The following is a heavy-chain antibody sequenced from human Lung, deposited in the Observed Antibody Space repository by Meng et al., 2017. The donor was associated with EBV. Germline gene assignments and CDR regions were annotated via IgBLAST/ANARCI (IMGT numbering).Heavy chain of an antibody. CDR1: GYTFTNYG. CDR3: ARVEVGITSGDY. V-gene: IGHV1-18*01. Sequence: VQSGGEWKQPVASVQSSCKASGYTFTNYGIPWGRQAPGQGLEWMGWISAYNGNTNYAQTLQGRLTMTTDTSTSTAYMELRSLRSDDTAVYYCARVEVGITSGDYWGQGTLVTVSS. D-gene: IGHD1-26*01. J-gene: IGHJ4*02. CDR2: ISAYNGNT.